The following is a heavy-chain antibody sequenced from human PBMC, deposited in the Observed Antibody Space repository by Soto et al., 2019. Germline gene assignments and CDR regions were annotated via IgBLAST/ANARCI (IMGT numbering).Heavy chain of an antibody. CDR2: VSGYNDNT. D-gene: IGHD2-2*01. J-gene: IGHJ4*02. CDR1: GDSVRSYG. CDR3: GRDFPYCGSTSCYSAAPKY. Sequence: AAVKVSCKASGDSVRSYGINWVRQAPGQGLEWIGWVSGYNDNTKYAQKLQGRITVTTDTSTNTAYMELRSLSTEDTAGYYCGRDFPYCGSTSCYSAAPKYWGQGTLVTVSS. V-gene: IGHV1-18*01.